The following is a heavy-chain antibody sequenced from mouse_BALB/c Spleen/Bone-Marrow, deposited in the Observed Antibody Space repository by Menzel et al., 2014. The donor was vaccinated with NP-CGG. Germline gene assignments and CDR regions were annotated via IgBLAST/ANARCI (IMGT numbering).Heavy chain of an antibody. Sequence: EVQVVESGGGLVQPGGSRKLSCAASGFTFSSFGMHWVRQAPEKGLEWVAYISSGSTAICYADTVKGRFTISRDNPKNPLFLQMTSLRSEDTAMYYCARGGNWDDFDVWGAGTTVTVSS. CDR2: ISSGSTAI. D-gene: IGHD4-1*01. CDR3: ARGGNWDDFDV. J-gene: IGHJ1*01. V-gene: IGHV5-17*02. CDR1: GFTFSSFG.